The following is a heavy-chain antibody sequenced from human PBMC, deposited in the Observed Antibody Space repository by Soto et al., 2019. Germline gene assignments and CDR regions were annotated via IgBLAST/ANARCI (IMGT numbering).Heavy chain of an antibody. Sequence: PSETLSLTCTVSGGSISSYYWSWIRQPPGKGLEWLGDIYYSGSTTYNPSLKSRIIISVDMSTNQFSLKLGSVTAAETAVYYCARSRWENYYDSGTYHRRMGAFDIWGQGTMVT. CDR1: GGSISSYY. CDR2: IYYSGST. D-gene: IGHD3-10*01. CDR3: ARSRWENYYDSGTYHRRMGAFDI. J-gene: IGHJ3*02. V-gene: IGHV4-59*01.